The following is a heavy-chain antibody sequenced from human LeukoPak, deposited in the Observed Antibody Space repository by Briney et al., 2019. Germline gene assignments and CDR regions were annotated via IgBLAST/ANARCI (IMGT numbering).Heavy chain of an antibody. Sequence: GGSLRLSCAASGFTFSSYWMSWVRQAPGKGLEWVANIKPDGSDKYYVDSMKGRFTISRDNAKNSLYLQMNSLRAEDTAVYYCARYSYSHGYFDYWGQGTLVTVSS. CDR3: ARYSYSHGYFDY. V-gene: IGHV3-7*01. J-gene: IGHJ4*03. D-gene: IGHD5-18*01. CDR1: GFTFSSYW. CDR2: IKPDGSDK.